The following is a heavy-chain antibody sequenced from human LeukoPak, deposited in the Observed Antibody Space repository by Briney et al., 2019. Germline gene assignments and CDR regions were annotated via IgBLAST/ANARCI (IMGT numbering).Heavy chain of an antibody. CDR2: IKQDGREK. CDR3: LRAASYQPLLPDF. V-gene: IGHV3-7*01. J-gene: IGHJ4*02. D-gene: IGHD2-2*01. CDR1: GFTFSSYW. Sequence: GGSLRLSCAASGFTFSSYWMSWVGQAPGKGVEWVANIKQDGREKYYVVSVKGRFTISSDNPKNSLYLQINTLKPEDTAVYYCLRAASYQPLLPDFRGQGTLVTVSS.